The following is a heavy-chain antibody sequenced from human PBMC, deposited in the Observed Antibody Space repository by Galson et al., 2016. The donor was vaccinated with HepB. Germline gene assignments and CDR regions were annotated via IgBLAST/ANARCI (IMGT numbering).Heavy chain of an antibody. CDR1: GYTFIHYG. V-gene: IGHV1-18*01. D-gene: IGHD4-17*01. Sequence: SVKVSCKASGYTFIHYGISWVRQAPGQGLEWMGWISTDNGDINYAQKFQGRLSMTTDTSTGTAYMELRSLRSDDSAVYYRARTAVTGPSFFSFWGQGTLVSVSS. J-gene: IGHJ4*02. CDR3: ARTAVTGPSFFSF. CDR2: ISTDNGDI.